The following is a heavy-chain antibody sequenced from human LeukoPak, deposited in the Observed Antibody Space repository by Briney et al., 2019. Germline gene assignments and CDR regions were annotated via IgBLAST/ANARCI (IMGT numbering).Heavy chain of an antibody. CDR1: GFTFSTYA. V-gene: IGHV3-30*04. CDR3: AREVLVRGVRYYGMDV. Sequence: PGGSLRLSCAASGFTFSTYAMHWVRQAPGKGLEWVAIISYDGSDKYYADSVKGRFTISRDNSKNTLYLQMNSLRAEDTAVYYCAREVLVRGVRYYGMDVWGKGTTVTASS. D-gene: IGHD3-10*01. J-gene: IGHJ6*04. CDR2: ISYDGSDK.